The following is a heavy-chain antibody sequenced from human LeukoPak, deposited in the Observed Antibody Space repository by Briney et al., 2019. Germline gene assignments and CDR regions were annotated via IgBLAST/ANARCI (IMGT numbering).Heavy chain of an antibody. V-gene: IGHV1-18*01. CDR3: AGDRSSWYSGYFQH. CDR1: GYTFTSYG. J-gene: IGHJ1*01. CDR2: ISAYNGNT. Sequence: ASVKVSCKASGYTFTSYGTSWVRQAPGQGLEWMGWISAYNGNTNYAQKLQGRVTMTTDTSTSTAYMELRSLRSDDTAVYYCAGDRSSWYSGYFQHWGQGTLVTVSS. D-gene: IGHD6-13*01.